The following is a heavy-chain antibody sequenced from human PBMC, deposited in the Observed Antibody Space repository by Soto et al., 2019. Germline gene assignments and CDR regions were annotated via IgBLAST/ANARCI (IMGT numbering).Heavy chain of an antibody. D-gene: IGHD1-26*01. CDR1: GGSISSYY. J-gene: IGHJ4*02. V-gene: IGHV4-59*08. CDR2: IYYSGST. Sequence: SETLSLTCTVSGGSISSYYWSWIRQPPGKGLEWIGYIYYSGSTNYNPSLKSRVTISVDTTKNQFSLKLSFVTAADTAVYYCARHMSGSYHYFDYWGQGTLVTVSS. CDR3: ARHMSGSYHYFDY.